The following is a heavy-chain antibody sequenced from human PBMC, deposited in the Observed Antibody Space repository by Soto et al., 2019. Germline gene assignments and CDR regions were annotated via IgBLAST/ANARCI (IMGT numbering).Heavy chain of an antibody. V-gene: IGHV1-3*01. CDR3: ASGIVVVPAARLYYGMDV. CDR2: INAGNGNT. D-gene: IGHD2-2*01. J-gene: IGHJ6*02. CDR1: GYTFTSYA. Sequence: ASVKVSCKASGYTFTSYAMHWVRQAPGQRLEWMGWINAGNGNTKYSQKFQGRVTITRDTSASTAYMELSSLRSEDTAVYYCASGIVVVPAARLYYGMDVWGQGTTVTVSS.